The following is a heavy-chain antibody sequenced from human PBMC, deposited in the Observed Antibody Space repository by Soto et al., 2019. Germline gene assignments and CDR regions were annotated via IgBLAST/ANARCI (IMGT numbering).Heavy chain of an antibody. J-gene: IGHJ4*02. CDR3: ARRPPFSYGDYVTYYFDY. V-gene: IGHV1-18*01. D-gene: IGHD4-17*01. Sequence: ASVKVSCKASGYTFLNYGVGWLRQSAGQGLEWMGWISPNSGNTNYAQKLQDRVTMTADTSTSTAYMELRSLRSDDTAIYYCARRPPFSYGDYVTYYFDYWGQGALVTVSS. CDR2: ISPNSGNT. CDR1: GYTFLNYG.